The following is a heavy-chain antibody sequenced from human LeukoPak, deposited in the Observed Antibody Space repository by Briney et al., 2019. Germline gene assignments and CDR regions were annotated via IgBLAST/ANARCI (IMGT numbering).Heavy chain of an antibody. CDR3: AKGGAKWLRFYYYMDV. Sequence: PGGSLRLSCAASGFTFSSYGMHWVRQAPGKGLEWVAFIRYDGSNKYYADSVKGRFTISRDNSKNTLYLQMNSLRAEDTAVYYCAKGGAKWLRFYYYMDVWGKGTTVTVSS. V-gene: IGHV3-30*02. D-gene: IGHD5-12*01. J-gene: IGHJ6*03. CDR2: IRYDGSNK. CDR1: GFTFSSYG.